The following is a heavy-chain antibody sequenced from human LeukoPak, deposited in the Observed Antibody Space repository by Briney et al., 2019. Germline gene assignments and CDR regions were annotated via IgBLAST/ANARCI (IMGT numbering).Heavy chain of an antibody. D-gene: IGHD5-18*01. Sequence: GGSLRLSCAASGFTFSSYGMHWVRQAPGKGLEWVAVISYDGSNKYYVDSVKGRFTISRDNSENTLYLQMNSLRAEDTAVYYCAKSGRRGYSYGYRFKYYFESWGQGTLVTVSS. CDR1: GFTFSSYG. CDR3: AKSGRRGYSYGYRFKYYFES. J-gene: IGHJ4*02. CDR2: ISYDGSNK. V-gene: IGHV3-30*18.